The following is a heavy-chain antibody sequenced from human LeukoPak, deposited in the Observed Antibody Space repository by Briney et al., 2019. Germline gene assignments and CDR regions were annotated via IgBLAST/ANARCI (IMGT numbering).Heavy chain of an antibody. CDR2: INWNGGST. CDR1: GFTFDDYG. CDR3: ARDQGIAVAPDAFDI. V-gene: IGHV3-20*04. D-gene: IGHD6-19*01. J-gene: IGHJ3*02. Sequence: GGSLRLSCAASGFTFDDYGMSWVRQAPGKGLGWVSGINWNGGSTGYADSVKGRFTISRDNAKNSLYLQMNSLRAEDTALYYCARDQGIAVAPDAFDIWGQGTMVTVSS.